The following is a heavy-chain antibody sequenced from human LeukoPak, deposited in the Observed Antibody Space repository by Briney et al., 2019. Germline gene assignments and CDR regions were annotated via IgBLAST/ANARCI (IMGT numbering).Heavy chain of an antibody. D-gene: IGHD6-19*01. CDR2: FDPEDGET. CDR1: GYTLTELS. CDR3: ATDLRGGRSWSVTDITMAVAGRNFDY. V-gene: IGHV1-24*01. J-gene: IGHJ4*02. Sequence: ASVKVSCKVSGYTLTELSMHWVRQAPGKGLEWMGGFDPEDGETIYAQKFQGRVTMTEDTSTDTAYMELSSLRSEDTAVYYCATDLRGGRSWSVTDITMAVAGRNFDYWGQGTLVTVSS.